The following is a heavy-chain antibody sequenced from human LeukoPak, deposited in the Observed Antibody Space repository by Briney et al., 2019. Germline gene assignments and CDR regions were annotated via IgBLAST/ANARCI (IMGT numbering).Heavy chain of an antibody. J-gene: IGHJ4*02. CDR3: AKIPNYYDSSGYRMGPSYYFDY. D-gene: IGHD3-22*01. CDR1: GGSISSYY. V-gene: IGHV4-59*01. Sequence: SETLSLTCTVSGGSISSYYWSWIRQPPGKGLEWIGYIYYSGSTNYNPSLKSRVTISVDTSKNQFSLKLSSVTAADTAVYYCAKIPNYYDSSGYRMGPSYYFDYWGQGTLVTVSS. CDR2: IYYSGST.